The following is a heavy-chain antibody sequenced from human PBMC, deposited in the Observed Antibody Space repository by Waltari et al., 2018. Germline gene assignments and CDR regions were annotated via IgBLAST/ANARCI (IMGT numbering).Heavy chain of an antibody. J-gene: IGHJ2*01. CDR2: IYYSGST. CDR1: GGSISSSSYY. CDR3: VRHDDYYGSAQYFDL. V-gene: IGHV4-39*01. D-gene: IGHD3-10*01. Sequence: QLQLQESGPGLVKPSETLSLTCTVSGGSISSSSYYWGWIRQPPGKGLEWIGSIYYSGSTYYNPSLKSRVTISVDTSKNQFSLKLSSVTAADTAVYYCVRHDDYYGSAQYFDLWGRGTLVTVSS.